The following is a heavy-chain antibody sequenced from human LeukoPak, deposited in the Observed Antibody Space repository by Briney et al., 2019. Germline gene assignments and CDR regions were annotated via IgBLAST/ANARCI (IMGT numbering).Heavy chain of an antibody. CDR1: GFTFSSYS. V-gene: IGHV3-21*01. D-gene: IGHD3-22*01. J-gene: IGHJ4*02. CDR2: ISSSSSYI. CDR3: ARRITRDSSGYGFCY. Sequence: GGSLRLSCAASGFTFSSYSMNWVRQAPGEGLEWVSSISSSSSYIYYADSVKGRFTISRDNAKNSLYLQMNSLRAEDTAVYYCARRITRDSSGYGFCYWGQGTLVTVSS.